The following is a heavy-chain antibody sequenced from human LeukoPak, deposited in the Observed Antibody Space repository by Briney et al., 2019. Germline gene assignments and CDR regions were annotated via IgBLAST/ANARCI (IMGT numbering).Heavy chain of an antibody. CDR1: GFTFSSYA. V-gene: IGHV3-23*01. D-gene: IGHD6-19*01. CDR2: ISGSGAST. Sequence: GGTLRLSCAASGFTFSSYAMSWVRQASGEGLEWVLGISGSGASTYYADSVKGRFTISRDNSKNTLYLQMNSLRAEDTAVYYCAKGSSGWSLRGDYFDYWGQGTLVTVSS. J-gene: IGHJ4*02. CDR3: AKGSSGWSLRGDYFDY.